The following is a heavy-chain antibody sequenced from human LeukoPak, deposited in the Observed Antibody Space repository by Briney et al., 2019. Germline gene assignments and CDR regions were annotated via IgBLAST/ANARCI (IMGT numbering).Heavy chain of an antibody. V-gene: IGHV1-2*06. CDR2: INPNSGGT. D-gene: IGHD2-2*01. CDR1: GYTFTGYY. Sequence: ASVKVSCKASGYTFTGYYMHWVRQAPGQGLEWMGRINPNSGGTNYAQKFQGRVTMTRDTSTSTAYMELRSLRSDDTAVYYCARGYCSSTSCDWFDPWGQGTLVTVSS. J-gene: IGHJ5*02. CDR3: ARGYCSSTSCDWFDP.